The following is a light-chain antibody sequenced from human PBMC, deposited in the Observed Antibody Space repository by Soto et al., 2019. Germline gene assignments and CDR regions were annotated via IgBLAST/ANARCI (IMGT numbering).Light chain of an antibody. CDR2: DAS. J-gene: IGKJ1*01. V-gene: IGKV1-5*01. Sequence: DIQLTQSPSTLSASVGDRVTFACRASQTIGDWLAWYQQKPGKAPQLLVFDASTLETGVPSRFSGSGSGTEFNLTSSSLQFDDFATYYCQQYNNYRTFGPGTKVEIK. CDR3: QQYNNYRT. CDR1: QTIGDW.